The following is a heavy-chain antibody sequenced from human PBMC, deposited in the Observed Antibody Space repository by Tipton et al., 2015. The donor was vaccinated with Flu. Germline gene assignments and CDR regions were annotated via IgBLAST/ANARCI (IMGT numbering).Heavy chain of an antibody. V-gene: IGHV4-34*01. J-gene: IGHJ5*02. CDR3: ARGSWEVRFDP. D-gene: IGHD1-26*01. CDR2: INQSGRP. Sequence: LRLSRAVYGGSFSGYYWSWIRQSPGKGLEWIGEINQSGRPNYNPSLKNRVTISVDTSKNQFSLSLTSVTAADTAMYYCARGSWEVRFDPWGQGTLVTVSS. CDR1: GGSFSGYY.